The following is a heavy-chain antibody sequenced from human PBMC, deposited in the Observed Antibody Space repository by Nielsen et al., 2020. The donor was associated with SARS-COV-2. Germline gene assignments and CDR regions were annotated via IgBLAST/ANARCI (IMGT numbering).Heavy chain of an antibody. CDR2: ISSSSSYI. CDR3: ASNARV. CDR1: CFTFSCYS. V-gene: IGHV3-21*01. Sequence: LNISCASSCFTFSCYSMNWVRQAPGKVLEWVSSISSSSSYIYYADSVKGRFTISRDNAKNSLYLQMNSLRAEDTAVYYCASNARVWGQGTLVTVSS. J-gene: IGHJ4*02.